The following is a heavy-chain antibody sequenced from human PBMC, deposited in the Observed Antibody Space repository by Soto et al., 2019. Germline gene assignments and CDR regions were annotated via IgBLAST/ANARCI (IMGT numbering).Heavy chain of an antibody. V-gene: IGHV2-70*01. CDR1: GFSLSSVGMC. J-gene: IGHJ6*02. D-gene: IGHD2-15*01. CDR2: IDWDGDK. Sequence: SGPTLVNPTQTLTLTFAFSGFSLSSVGMCVTWIRQPPGRALEWLALIDWDGDKYYSTSLKTRLTISKDTSKNQVVLTMANMDPADTATYYCARVVAAGAYYYYGSDVWGQGTTVTVSS. CDR3: ARVVAAGAYYYYGSDV.